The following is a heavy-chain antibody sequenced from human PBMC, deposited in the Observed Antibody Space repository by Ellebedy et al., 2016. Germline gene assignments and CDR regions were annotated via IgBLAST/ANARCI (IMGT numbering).Heavy chain of an antibody. Sequence: GGSLRLSCAASGFTFNTHAMHWVRQAPGKGLEWVTFVTSGGEQEYYADSVKGRFTISRDNSKNTVYLQMDSLRVDDTAVYYCAGDRDTTGFVYWGQGTLVTVSS. CDR2: VTSGGEQE. CDR1: GFTFNTHA. CDR3: AGDRDTTGFVY. V-gene: IGHV3-30*04. D-gene: IGHD1-1*01. J-gene: IGHJ4*02.